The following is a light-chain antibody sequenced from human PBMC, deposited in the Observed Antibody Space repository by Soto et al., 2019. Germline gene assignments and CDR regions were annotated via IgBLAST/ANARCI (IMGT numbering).Light chain of an antibody. Sequence: EIVLTQSPSTLSLSPGDRATLSCRASQSISSHLAWYQQKPGQVVRLLIYDASHRATGIPVRFSGSGSGTYFTPTINNLDPEYFAFYYCQQHNDGLTFGGGTKVEIK. V-gene: IGKV3-11*01. CDR1: QSISSH. CDR3: QQHNDGLT. CDR2: DAS. J-gene: IGKJ4*01.